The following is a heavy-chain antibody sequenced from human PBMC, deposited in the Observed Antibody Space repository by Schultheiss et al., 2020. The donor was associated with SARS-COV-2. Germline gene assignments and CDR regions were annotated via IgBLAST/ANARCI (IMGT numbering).Heavy chain of an antibody. D-gene: IGHD5-24*01. V-gene: IGHV3-30*12. J-gene: IGHJ5*02. Sequence: GESLKISCAASGFTFSSYAMSWVRQAPGKGLEWVAVISYDGSNKYYADSVKGRFTISRDNSKNTLYLQMNSLRAEDTAVYYCARDWVDGYNGYNWFDPWGQGTLVTVSS. CDR3: ARDWVDGYNGYNWFDP. CDR1: GFTFSSYA. CDR2: ISYDGSNK.